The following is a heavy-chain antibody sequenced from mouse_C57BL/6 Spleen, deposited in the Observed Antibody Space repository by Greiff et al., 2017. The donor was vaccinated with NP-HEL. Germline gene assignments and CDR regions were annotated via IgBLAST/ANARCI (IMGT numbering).Heavy chain of an antibody. CDR2: IRNKANNHAT. J-gene: IGHJ1*03. D-gene: IGHD1-1*01. CDR1: GFTFSDAW. CDR3: TPITTVVAPYWYFDV. V-gene: IGHV6-6*01. Sequence: DVKLVESGGGLVQPGGSMKLSCAASGFTFSDAWMDWVRQSPEKGLEWVAEIRNKANNHATYYAVSVKGRFTISRDDSKSSVYLKMNSFRAECTGIDYCTPITTVVAPYWYFDVWGTGTTVTVSS.